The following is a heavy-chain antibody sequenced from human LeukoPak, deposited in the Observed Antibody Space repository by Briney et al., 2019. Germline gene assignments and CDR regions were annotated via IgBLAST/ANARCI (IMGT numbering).Heavy chain of an antibody. J-gene: IGHJ4*02. V-gene: IGHV4-39*01. D-gene: IGHD3-16*01. Sequence: SETLSLTCTVSGGSISSSSYYWGWIRKPPGKGLEWIGSIYYSGSTYYNPSLKSRVTISVDTSKNQFSLKLSSVTAADTAVYYSARLSLLYPDYWGQGTLVTVSS. CDR1: GGSISSSSYY. CDR3: ARLSLLYPDY. CDR2: IYYSGST.